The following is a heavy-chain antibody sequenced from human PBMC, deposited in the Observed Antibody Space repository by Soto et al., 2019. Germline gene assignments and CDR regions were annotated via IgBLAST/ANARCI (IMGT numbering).Heavy chain of an antibody. D-gene: IGHD5-12*01. CDR1: GYTFTGYY. CDR3: ARHSGYDYVFDY. V-gene: IGHV1-2*02. J-gene: IGHJ4*02. CDR2: INPNNGDT. Sequence: QVQLVQSGAEVNKPGASVRVSCKASGYTFTGYYIHWVRQAPGQGLEWMGWINPNNGDTIYARKFQGRVSMTRDTSTSTAYMELSSLRFDDTAVYYCARHSGYDYVFDYWGQGTLVTVSS.